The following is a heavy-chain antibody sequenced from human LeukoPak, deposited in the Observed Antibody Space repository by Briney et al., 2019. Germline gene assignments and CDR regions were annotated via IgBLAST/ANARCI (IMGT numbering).Heavy chain of an antibody. V-gene: IGHV3-23*01. Sequence: GGSLRRSCAGSGFTFSSYAMSWVRQPPGKGLEWVSSISGSGGSTYDADSVKGRFTISRDNSKNTLDLQMNSLRADDTAVYYCARDWPSEWQQLPDYDAVDIWGQGTVVTVSS. J-gene: IGHJ3*02. D-gene: IGHD6-13*01. CDR3: ARDWPSEWQQLPDYDAVDI. CDR1: GFTFSSYA. CDR2: ISGSGGST.